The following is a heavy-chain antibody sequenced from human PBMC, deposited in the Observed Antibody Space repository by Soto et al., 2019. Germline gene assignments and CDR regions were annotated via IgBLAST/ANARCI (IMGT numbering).Heavy chain of an antibody. Sequence: QGQLVESGGGVVHPGTSLRLSCVASKFTFNSYGMYWVRQAPGKGLEWLAYILYDGTKTYYADSVKGRFTISRDNSKNTLYLQMASLGVEDTAVYYCVNDLAYMAYFWGQGTRVAVSS. CDR3: VNDLAYMAYF. J-gene: IGHJ4*02. D-gene: IGHD1-20*01. CDR2: ILYDGTKT. V-gene: IGHV3-30*18. CDR1: KFTFNSYG.